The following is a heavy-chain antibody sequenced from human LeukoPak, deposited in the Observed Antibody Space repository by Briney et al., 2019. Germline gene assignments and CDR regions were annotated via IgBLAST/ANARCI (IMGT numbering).Heavy chain of an antibody. CDR2: IFSKSDGEKK. J-gene: IGHJ4*02. V-gene: IGHV3-15*01. CDR1: GLTFSNAW. CDR3: TTGQDYYDSSDFDD. D-gene: IGHD3-22*01. Sequence: GGSLRLSCAASGLTFSNAWMNWVRQAPGKELEWVGRIFSKSDGEKKEYSVPVQGRFTISRDDSKNMLYLQMDSLKTEDTALYYCTTGQDYYDSSDFDDWGQGTLVTVAS.